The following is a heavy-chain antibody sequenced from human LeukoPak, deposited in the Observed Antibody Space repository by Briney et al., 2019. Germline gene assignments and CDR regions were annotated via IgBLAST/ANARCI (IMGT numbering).Heavy chain of an antibody. J-gene: IGHJ4*02. CDR2: ISSSSSNI. V-gene: IGHV3-21*01. Sequence: PGASLRLSCAASGFTFSSYAMSWVRQAPGKGLEWVSSISSSSSNIYYADSVKGRFTISRDNAKNSLYLQMNSLRAEDTAVYYCARSIAVARYYFDYWGQGTLVTVSS. D-gene: IGHD6-19*01. CDR3: ARSIAVARYYFDY. CDR1: GFTFSSYA.